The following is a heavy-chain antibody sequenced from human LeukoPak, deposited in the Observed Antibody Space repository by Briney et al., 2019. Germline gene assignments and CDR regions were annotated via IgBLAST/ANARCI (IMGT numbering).Heavy chain of an antibody. Sequence: GESLKISCKGSGYSFTSYWIGWVRQMPGKGLEWMGIIYPGDSDTRYSPSFQGQVTISADKSISTAYLQWSSLKASDTAMYYCARHLAAAGTNYYYYMDVWGKGTTVTVSS. V-gene: IGHV5-51*01. CDR1: GYSFTSYW. CDR3: ARHLAAAGTNYYYYMDV. J-gene: IGHJ6*03. CDR2: IYPGDSDT. D-gene: IGHD6-13*01.